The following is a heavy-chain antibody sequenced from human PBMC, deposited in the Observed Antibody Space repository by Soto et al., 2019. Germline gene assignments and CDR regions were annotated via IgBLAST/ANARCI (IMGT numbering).Heavy chain of an antibody. CDR3: AHRGYYDFDY. Sequence: SGPTLVNPTQTLTLTCTFSGFSLISTGVGVGWIRQPPGNALEWLALIYWDDDKRYRPSLKSRLTITKDTSKNQVVLTKTNMDPVDTATYYCAHRGYYDFDYWGQGTLVTVSS. D-gene: IGHD3-3*01. V-gene: IGHV2-5*02. J-gene: IGHJ4*02. CDR1: GFSLISTGVG. CDR2: IYWDDDK.